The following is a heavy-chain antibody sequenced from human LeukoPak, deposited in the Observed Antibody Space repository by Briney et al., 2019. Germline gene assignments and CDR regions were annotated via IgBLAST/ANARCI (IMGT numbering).Heavy chain of an antibody. CDR1: GYTFTSYG. J-gene: IGHJ4*02. V-gene: IGHV1-18*01. Sequence: ASVKVSCKASGYTFTSYGISWVRQAPGQGLEWMGWISAYNGNTNYAQKLQGRVTMTTDTSTSTAYMELRSLRPDDTAVYYCARDRYYDSSGYSFSPFDYWGQGTLVTVSS. CDR3: ARDRYYDSSGYSFSPFDY. D-gene: IGHD3-22*01. CDR2: ISAYNGNT.